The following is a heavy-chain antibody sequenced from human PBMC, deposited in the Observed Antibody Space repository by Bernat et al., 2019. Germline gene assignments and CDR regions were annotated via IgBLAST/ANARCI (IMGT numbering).Heavy chain of an antibody. J-gene: IGHJ4*02. CDR2: IYYSGSP. Sequence: QVQLQESGPGLVKPSETLSLTCTVSGGSISSYYWSWIRQPPGKGLEWIGYIYYSGSPKYNPSLTSRVTISVDTSKNQFSLKPSSVTTADTAVYYCARQYKGASKAFDSWGQGALVTISS. CDR3: ARQYKGASKAFDS. CDR1: GGSISSYY. V-gene: IGHV4-59*01. D-gene: IGHD1-14*01.